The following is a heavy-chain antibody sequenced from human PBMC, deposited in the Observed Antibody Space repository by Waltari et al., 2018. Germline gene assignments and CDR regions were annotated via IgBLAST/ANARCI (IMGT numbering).Heavy chain of an antibody. CDR2: IYTSGST. V-gene: IGHV4-4*07. Sequence: QVQLQESGPGLVKPSETLSLTCTVSGGSISSYYWSWIRQPDGTGLEWIGRIYTSGSTNYNPSLKSRVTMSVDTSKNQFSLKLSSVTAADTAVYYCARGGRIAATKGGDDAFDIWGQGTMVTVSS. D-gene: IGHD6-13*01. CDR3: ARGGRIAATKGGDDAFDI. J-gene: IGHJ3*02. CDR1: GGSISSYY.